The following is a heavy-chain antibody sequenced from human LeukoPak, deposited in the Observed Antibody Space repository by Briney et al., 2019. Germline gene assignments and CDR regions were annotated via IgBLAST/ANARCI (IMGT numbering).Heavy chain of an antibody. Sequence: SETLSLTCTVSGASVSSASYWTWIRQPPGKGVEWIAHIYNGVNTNYNPSLKSRVTISVDTSKNQFSLRLNSVTAVDTAVYYCARSRAFNSGAFDPWGQGSLVTVSS. D-gene: IGHD1-26*01. V-gene: IGHV4-61*01. J-gene: IGHJ5*02. CDR1: GASVSSASY. CDR3: ARSRAFNSGAFDP. CDR2: IYNGVNT.